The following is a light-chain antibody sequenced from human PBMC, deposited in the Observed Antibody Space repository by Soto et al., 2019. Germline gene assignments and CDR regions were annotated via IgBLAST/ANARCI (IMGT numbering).Light chain of an antibody. CDR3: QHYNSYGT. V-gene: IGKV1-33*01. CDR2: DAS. Sequence: DIQMTQSPSSLSASVGDRVTITCQASQNINNYLNWYQQKPGRAPKLLIYDASNLEAGVPSRFRGSGSGTEFTLTVSSVQPDDFASYYCQHYNSYGTFGQGTKVDIK. J-gene: IGKJ1*01. CDR1: QNINNY.